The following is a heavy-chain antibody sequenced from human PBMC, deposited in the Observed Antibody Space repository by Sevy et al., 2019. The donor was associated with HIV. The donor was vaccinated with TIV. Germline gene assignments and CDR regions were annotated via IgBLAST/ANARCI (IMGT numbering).Heavy chain of an antibody. D-gene: IGHD3-10*01. V-gene: IGHV3-23*01. Sequence: GGSLRLSCAPSGFTFRNYVMNWVRQPPGKGRGWVSVISDGGATTYYADSVKGWFTNSRDDAKRTRYLPRNSLRVEDTAVYFCAKRVAGALASRDIWGQGTIVTFSS. J-gene: IGHJ3*02. CDR3: AKRVAGALASRDI. CDR2: ISDGGATT. CDR1: GFTFRNYV.